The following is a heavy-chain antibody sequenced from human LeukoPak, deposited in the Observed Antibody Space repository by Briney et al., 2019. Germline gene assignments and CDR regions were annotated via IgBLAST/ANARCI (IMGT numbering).Heavy chain of an antibody. J-gene: IGHJ4*02. D-gene: IGHD2-15*01. Sequence: GGSLRLSCTVSGFTVSSNSWSWVRQAPGKGLEWVSFIYSGGNTHYSDSVEGRFTISRDNSKNTLYLQMNSLRAEDTAIYYCARRAGEYSHPYDYWGQGTLVTVSS. V-gene: IGHV3-53*01. CDR2: IYSGGNT. CDR1: GFTVSSNS. CDR3: ARRAGEYSHPYDY.